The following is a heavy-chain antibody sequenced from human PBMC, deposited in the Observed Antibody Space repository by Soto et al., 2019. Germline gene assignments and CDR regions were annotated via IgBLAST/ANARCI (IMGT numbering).Heavy chain of an antibody. CDR3: ARWGYGDSFDY. Sequence: QVQLVESGGGVVQPGRSLRLSCAASGFTFSSYAMHWVRQAPGKGLEWVAVISYDGSNKYYADSVKGRFTISRDNSKNPLYLQMNSLRAEDTAVYYCARWGYGDSFDYWGQGTLVTVSS. CDR1: GFTFSSYA. CDR2: ISYDGSNK. V-gene: IGHV3-30-3*01. J-gene: IGHJ4*02. D-gene: IGHD4-17*01.